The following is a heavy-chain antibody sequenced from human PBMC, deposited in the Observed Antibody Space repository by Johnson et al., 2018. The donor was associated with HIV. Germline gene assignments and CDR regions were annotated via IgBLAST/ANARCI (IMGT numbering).Heavy chain of an antibody. CDR2: IRSKAYGETT. J-gene: IGHJ3*02. CDR3: TGGRDLRAFDI. V-gene: IGHV3-49*04. CDR1: GFTFSSYG. Sequence: VQLVESGGGVVQPGRSLRLSCAASGFTFSSYGMHWVRQAPGKGLEWVCFIRSKAYGETTEYAASVKGRFTMSRAEFKSIAFLQMDSVKTDDTAMYYCTGGRDLRAFDIWGQGTMVTVSS. D-gene: IGHD2-21*02.